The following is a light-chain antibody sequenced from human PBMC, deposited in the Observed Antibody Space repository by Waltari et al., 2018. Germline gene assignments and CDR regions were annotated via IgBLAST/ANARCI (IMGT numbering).Light chain of an antibody. CDR1: SSDVGVYNY. CDR3: CSYAVIMV. J-gene: IGLJ2*01. Sequence: QSALTQPRSVSGSPGQSVTISCTGTSSDVGVYNYVSWYQQHPGKAPKLMIYDVSKRPSGVPDRFSGSKSGKTASLTISGLQAEDEADYYCCSYAVIMVFGGGTKLTVL. CDR2: DVS. V-gene: IGLV2-11*01.